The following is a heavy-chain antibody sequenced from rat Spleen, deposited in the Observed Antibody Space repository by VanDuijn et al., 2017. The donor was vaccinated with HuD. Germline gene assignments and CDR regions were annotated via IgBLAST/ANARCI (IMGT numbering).Heavy chain of an antibody. J-gene: IGHJ2*01. CDR3: ARQTTGIPGY. Sequence: EVQLVESGGGLVQPGRSLKLSCAASGFTFSDYNMAWVRQAPKKGLEWVATISYDGSSTYYRDSVKGRFTISRDNAKSTLYLQMDSLRSEDTATYYCARQTTGIPGYWGQGVMVTVSS. D-gene: IGHD1-9*01. CDR2: ISYDGSST. CDR1: GFTFSDYN. V-gene: IGHV5-7*01.